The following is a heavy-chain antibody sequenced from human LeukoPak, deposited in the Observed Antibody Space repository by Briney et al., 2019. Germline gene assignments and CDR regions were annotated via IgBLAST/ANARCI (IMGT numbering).Heavy chain of an antibody. CDR1: GFTFSTYA. J-gene: IGHJ4*02. D-gene: IGHD2-2*01. V-gene: IGHV3-23*01. CDR2: ISGSGGST. CDR3: AKNKGGYCSSTSCYWFDY. Sequence: GGSLRLSCAASGFTFSTYAMSWVRKAPGKGLEWVSAISGSGGSTYYADSVKGRFTISRDNSKNTLYLQMNSLRAEDTAVYYCAKNKGGYCSSTSCYWFDYWGQGTLVTVSS.